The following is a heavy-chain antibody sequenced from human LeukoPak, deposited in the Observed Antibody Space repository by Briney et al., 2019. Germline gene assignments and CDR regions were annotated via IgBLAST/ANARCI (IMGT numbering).Heavy chain of an antibody. V-gene: IGHV1-8*01. CDR2: MNPNSGNT. D-gene: IGHD5-24*01. J-gene: IGHJ3*02. CDR1: GYTFTSYD. CDR3: ARVKAETDAFDI. Sequence: ASVKVSCKASGYTFTSYDINWVRQATGQGLEWMGWMNPNSGNTGYARKFQGRVTMTRNTSISTAYMELSSLRSEDTAVYYCARVKAETDAFDIWGQGTMVTVSS.